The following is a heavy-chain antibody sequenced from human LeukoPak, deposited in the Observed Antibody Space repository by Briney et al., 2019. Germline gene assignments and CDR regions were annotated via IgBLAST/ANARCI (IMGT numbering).Heavy chain of an antibody. J-gene: IGHJ4*02. Sequence: SETLSLTCAVSGGSISSGGYSWSWIRQPPGKGLEWIGYIYHSGSTYYNPSLKSRVTISVDRSKNQFSLKLSSVTAADTAVYYCASMVRGGGIDYWGQGTLVTVSS. V-gene: IGHV4-30-2*01. D-gene: IGHD3-10*01. CDR1: GGSISSGGYS. CDR2: IYHSGST. CDR3: ASMVRGGGIDY.